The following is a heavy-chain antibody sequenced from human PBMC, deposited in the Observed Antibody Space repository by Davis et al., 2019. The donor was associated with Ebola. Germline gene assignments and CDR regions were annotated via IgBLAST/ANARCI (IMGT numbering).Heavy chain of an antibody. J-gene: IGHJ3*02. CDR2: FNPNSRGT. CDR3: ARDTMGIVIYRVLDI. V-gene: IGHV1-2*02. CDR1: GYTFSDYY. D-gene: IGHD2/OR15-2a*01. Sequence: ASVKVPCKASGYTFSDYYMHWVRQAPGQGLEWLGWFNPNSRGTNLAQKFQGRVTMTRDTSNSTVYMELGSLRSDDTAIYYCARDTMGIVIYRVLDIWGQGTTVTVSS.